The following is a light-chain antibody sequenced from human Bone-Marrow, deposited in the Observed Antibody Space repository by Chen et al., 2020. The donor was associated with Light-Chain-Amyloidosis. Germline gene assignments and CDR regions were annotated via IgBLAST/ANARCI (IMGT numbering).Light chain of an antibody. V-gene: IGLV2-14*01. CDR2: EVT. Sequence: QSAPTHPASGSGSPGQSITISCTGTSSDVGGDNHVSWYQQHPDKAPKLMIYEVTNRPSWVPDRFSCSKSDNTASLTISGLQTEDEADYFCSSYTITDTLVFGSGTRVTVL. J-gene: IGLJ1*01. CDR3: SSYTITDTLV. CDR1: SSDVGGDNH.